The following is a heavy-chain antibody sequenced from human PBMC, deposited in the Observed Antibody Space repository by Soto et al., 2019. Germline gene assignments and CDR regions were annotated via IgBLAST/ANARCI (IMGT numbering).Heavy chain of an antibody. Sequence: QVQLVQSGAEVKKPGSSVKVSCKASGGTFSSYAISWVRQAPGQGLEWMGGIIPIFGTANYAQKFQGRVTITADESTSTAYMELSSLRSEDTAVYYCARGDTMVRGANYYYYGMDVRGQGTTVTVSS. D-gene: IGHD3-10*01. CDR1: GGTFSSYA. J-gene: IGHJ6*02. V-gene: IGHV1-69*01. CDR3: ARGDTMVRGANYYYYGMDV. CDR2: IIPIFGTA.